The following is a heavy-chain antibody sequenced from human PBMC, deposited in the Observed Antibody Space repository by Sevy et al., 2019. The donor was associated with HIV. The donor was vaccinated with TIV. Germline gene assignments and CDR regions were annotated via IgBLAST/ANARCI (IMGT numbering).Heavy chain of an antibody. J-gene: IGHJ6*02. CDR2: FDPEDGET. CDR3: ATLDFWSDHPFYGTDV. D-gene: IGHD3-3*01. Sequence: ASEKVSCKVSRYSLSEISMHWVRQAPGKGLEWMGGFDPEDGETIYAQKFQGRVTMTEDTSTDTAYMELRRLTSEDTAVYYCATLDFWSDHPFYGTDVWGQGTTVTVSS. V-gene: IGHV1-24*01. CDR1: RYSLSEIS.